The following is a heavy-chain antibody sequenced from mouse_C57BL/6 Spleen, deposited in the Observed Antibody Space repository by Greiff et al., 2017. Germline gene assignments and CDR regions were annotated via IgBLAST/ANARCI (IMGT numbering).Heavy chain of an antibody. D-gene: IGHD2-3*01. CDR1: GYTFTSYW. J-gene: IGHJ4*01. Sequence: VKLQQPGAELVKPGASVKMSCKASGYTFTSYWITWVKQRPGQGLEWIGDIYPGSGSTNYNEKFKSKATLTVDTSSSTAYMQLSSLTSADSAVYYCARGDGYHYAMDYWGQGTSVTVSS. CDR3: ARGDGYHYAMDY. CDR2: IYPGSGST. V-gene: IGHV1-55*01.